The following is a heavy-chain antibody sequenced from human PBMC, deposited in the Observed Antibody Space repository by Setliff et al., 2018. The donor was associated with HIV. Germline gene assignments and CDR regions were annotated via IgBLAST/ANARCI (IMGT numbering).Heavy chain of an antibody. CDR1: DGSISSSSYY. CDR3: ARQSGYTRGWDISGLVAGSFDI. J-gene: IGHJ3*02. CDR2: IYYSGNT. V-gene: IGHV4-39*01. D-gene: IGHD3-3*01. Sequence: SETLSLTCNVSDGSISSSSYYWAWIRQPPGKGLEWIGTIYYSGNTYYRPSLKSRVTVSIDTSKNQFSLRLNSVTAADTAVYYCARQSGYTRGWDISGLVAGSFDIWGQGTMVTVSS.